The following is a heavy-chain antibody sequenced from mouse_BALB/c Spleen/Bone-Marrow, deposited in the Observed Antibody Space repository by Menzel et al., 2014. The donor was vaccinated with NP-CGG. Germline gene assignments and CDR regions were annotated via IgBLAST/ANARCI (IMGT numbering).Heavy chain of an antibody. V-gene: IGHV1S22*01. J-gene: IGHJ2*01. CDR2: ISPRSGST. Sequence: LQQSGSELVRPGASVKLSCKASGYIFANYWMHWVKQRHGQGLEWIGNISPRSGSTNYDEKFKSKATLTVDTSSATAYMYLNSLTSEDSAVYYCTRIFDYGGQGTILTVSS. CDR1: GYIFANYW. CDR3: TRIFDY.